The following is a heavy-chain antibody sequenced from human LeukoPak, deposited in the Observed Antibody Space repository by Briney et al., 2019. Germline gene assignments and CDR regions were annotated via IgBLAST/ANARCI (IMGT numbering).Heavy chain of an antibody. D-gene: IGHD6-19*01. J-gene: IGHJ6*03. CDR3: ARESSSGWYDHMDV. V-gene: IGHV3-48*03. Sequence: GGSLRLSCAASGFTFSSYEMNWVRQAPGKGLEWVSYISSSGSTIYYADSVKGRFTISRDNAKNSLYLQMNSLRDEDTAVYYCARESSSGWYDHMDVWGKGTTVTISS. CDR2: ISSSGSTI. CDR1: GFTFSSYE.